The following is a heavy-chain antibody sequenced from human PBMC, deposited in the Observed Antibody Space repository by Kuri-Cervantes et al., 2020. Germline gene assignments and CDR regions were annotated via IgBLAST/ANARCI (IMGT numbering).Heavy chain of an antibody. CDR2: ISWNSGSI. V-gene: IGHV3-9*01. J-gene: IGHJ6*02. Sequence: SLKISCAASGFTFDDYAMHWVRQAPGKGLEWVSGISWNSGSIGYADSVKGRFTISRDNAKNSLYLQMNSLRAEDTAVYYCARDVEAFGLHYVGMDVWGQGTTVTVSS. CDR3: ARDVEAFGLHYVGMDV. CDR1: GFTFDDYA. D-gene: IGHD3-10*02.